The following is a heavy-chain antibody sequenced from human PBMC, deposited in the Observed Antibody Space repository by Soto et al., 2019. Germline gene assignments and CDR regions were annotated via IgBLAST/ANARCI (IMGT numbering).Heavy chain of an antibody. CDR1: GFTFSTYW. Sequence: EVQLVESGGGLFQPGGSLRLSCEASGFTFSTYWMHWVRQAPGQGLVWLSRINADGRTTNYADSVRGRFTISRDNAKNTLFLQVNSLRAEDTAVYYCATAGQFRFDNWGPGALVTVSS. CDR2: INADGRTT. J-gene: IGHJ4*02. V-gene: IGHV3-74*01. CDR3: ATAGQFRFDN. D-gene: IGHD2-21*01.